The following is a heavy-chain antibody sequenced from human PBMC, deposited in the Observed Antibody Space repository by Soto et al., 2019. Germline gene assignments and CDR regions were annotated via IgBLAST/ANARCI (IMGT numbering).Heavy chain of an antibody. D-gene: IGHD3-22*01. CDR3: VKQLLSLIVVANAFDL. CDR2: ISGRGYNT. J-gene: IGHJ3*01. V-gene: IGHV3-23*01. Sequence: EVQLLESGGTVVQPGGSLRLSCAASGFTFSTYGVSWVRQAPGKGLVWVSSISGRGYNTFYADSVKGRFTISRDNSNPQVHLLMNNLRADDTALYYCVKQLLSLIVVANAFDLWGQGTMVTVSS. CDR1: GFTFSTYG.